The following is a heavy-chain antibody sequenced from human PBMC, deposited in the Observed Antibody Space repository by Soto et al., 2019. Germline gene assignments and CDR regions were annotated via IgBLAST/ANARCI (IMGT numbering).Heavy chain of an antibody. CDR1: GFTFSSYW. V-gene: IGHV3-74*01. J-gene: IGHJ6*03. CDR3: TLTRYYDFWSGYLDYYMDV. CDR2: INSDGSST. D-gene: IGHD3-3*01. Sequence: PGGSLRLSCAASGFTFSSYWMHWVRQAPGKGLVWVSRINSDGSSTSYADSVKGRFTISRDNAKNTLYLQMNSLRAEDTAVYYCTLTRYYDFWSGYLDYYMDVWGKGTTVTVSS.